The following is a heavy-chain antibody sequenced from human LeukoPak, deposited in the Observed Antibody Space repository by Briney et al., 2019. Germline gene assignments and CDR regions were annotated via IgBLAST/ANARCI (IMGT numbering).Heavy chain of an antibody. D-gene: IGHD3-22*01. CDR3: ARGGYYDSSGCLGY. CDR2: INHSGST. V-gene: IGHV4-34*01. Sequence: SETLSLTCAVYGGSFSGYYWSWIRQPPGKGLEWIGEINHSGSTNYNPSLKSRVTISVDTSKNQFSLELSSVAAADTAVYYCARGGYYDSSGCLGYWGQGTLVTVSS. CDR1: GGSFSGYY. J-gene: IGHJ4*02.